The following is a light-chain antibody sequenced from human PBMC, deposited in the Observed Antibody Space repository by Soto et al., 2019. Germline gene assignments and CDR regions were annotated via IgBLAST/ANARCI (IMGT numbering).Light chain of an antibody. CDR1: QSVSSY. J-gene: IGKJ2*01. CDR2: DAS. CDR3: QQRSNWPPYN. V-gene: IGKV3-11*01. Sequence: EIVFTQSPATLSLSPGERATLSCRASQSVSSYLAWYQQKPGQAPRLLIYDASSRATGIPARFRGSGSGTDFTLTISSLXPEDFAVYYCQQRSNWPPYNFGQGTKVDIK.